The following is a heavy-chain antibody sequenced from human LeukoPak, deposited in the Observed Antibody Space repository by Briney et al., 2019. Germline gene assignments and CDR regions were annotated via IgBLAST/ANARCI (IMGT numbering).Heavy chain of an antibody. CDR2: INHSGST. J-gene: IGHJ6*02. V-gene: IGHV4-34*01. D-gene: IGHD3-3*01. CDR1: GGSFSGYY. Sequence: SETLSLTCAAYGGSFSGYYWSWIRQPPGKGLEWIGEINHSGSTNYNPSLKSRVTISVDTSKNQFSLKLSSVTAADTAVYYCARARYYDFWSGYLSGYYGMDVWGQGTTVTVSS. CDR3: ARARYYDFWSGYLSGYYGMDV.